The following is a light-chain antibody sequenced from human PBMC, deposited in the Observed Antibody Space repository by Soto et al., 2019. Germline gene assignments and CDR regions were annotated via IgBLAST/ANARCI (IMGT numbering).Light chain of an antibody. V-gene: IGLV7-43*01. J-gene: IGLJ3*02. CDR3: LLYYGGAHLV. CDR2: TTN. CDR1: TGAVTSGNY. Sequence: QTVVTQEPSLTVSPGGTVTLTCASSTGAVTSGNYASWFQQKPGQAPRTLIYTTNNKHSWTPARFSGSLLGDKAALTLSGAQPEDEAEYYCLLYYGGAHLVFGGGTKVTVL.